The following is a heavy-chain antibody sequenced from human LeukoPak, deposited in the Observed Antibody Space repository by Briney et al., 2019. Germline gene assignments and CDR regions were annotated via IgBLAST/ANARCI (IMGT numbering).Heavy chain of an antibody. J-gene: IGHJ4*02. Sequence: PGGSLRLSCAASGFTFSSYSMNWVRQAPGKGLEWVSSISSSSSYIYYADSVKGRFTISRDNAKNSLYLQMNSLRAEDTAVYYCARDSFNSGSTYYYDSSGPIDYWGQGTLVTVSS. CDR1: GFTFSSYS. D-gene: IGHD3-22*01. CDR2: ISSSSSYI. V-gene: IGHV3-21*01. CDR3: ARDSFNSGSTYYYDSSGPIDY.